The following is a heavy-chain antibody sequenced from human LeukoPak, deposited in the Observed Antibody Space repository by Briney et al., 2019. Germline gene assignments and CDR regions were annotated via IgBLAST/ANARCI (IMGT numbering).Heavy chain of an antibody. CDR2: FKTKYHQV. J-gene: IGHJ4*02. CDR1: GFTFSDYA. V-gene: IGHV3-23*05. D-gene: IGHD4-11*01. CDR3: ARSVPDYTRFDY. Sequence: GFLRLSCVASGFTFSDYAMNWVRQAPGKGLEWVSTFKTKYHQVYYAESVRGRFTISTDNSRNTVFLQMNSLRADDTALYYCARSVPDYTRFDYWGQGALVTVSS.